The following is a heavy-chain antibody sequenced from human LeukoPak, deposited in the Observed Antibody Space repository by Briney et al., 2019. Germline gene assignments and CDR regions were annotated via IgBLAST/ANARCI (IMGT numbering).Heavy chain of an antibody. J-gene: IGHJ6*02. Sequence: SETLSLTCAVYGGSFSGYYWSWIRQPPGKGLEWIGEINHSGSTNYNPSLKSRVTISVDTSKNQFSLKLSSVTAADTAVYYCALGGQYCSSTSCYGGMDVWGQGTTVTVSS. D-gene: IGHD2-2*01. CDR3: ALGGQYCSSTSCYGGMDV. CDR2: INHSGST. V-gene: IGHV4-34*01. CDR1: GGSFSGYY.